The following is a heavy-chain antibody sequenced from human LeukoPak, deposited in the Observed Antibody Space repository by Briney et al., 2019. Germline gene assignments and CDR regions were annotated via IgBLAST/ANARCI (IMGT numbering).Heavy chain of an antibody. D-gene: IGHD5-18*01. J-gene: IGHJ6*03. Sequence: PGGSLRLSCAASGFIFNNYGMHWVRQAPGKGLEWVAVISYGGSSEYYADSVRGRFTISRDNSKNTLYLQMNSLRAEDTAVYYCAREGSYDPWEYYYYYVDVWGKGTTVIVSS. CDR2: ISYGGSSE. CDR1: GFIFNNYG. V-gene: IGHV3-30*03. CDR3: AREGSYDPWEYYYYYVDV.